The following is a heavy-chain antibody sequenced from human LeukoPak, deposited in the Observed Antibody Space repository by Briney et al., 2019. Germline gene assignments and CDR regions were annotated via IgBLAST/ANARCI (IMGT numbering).Heavy chain of an antibody. D-gene: IGHD3-22*01. Sequence: SETLSLTCTVSGGSVSSSHYWDWIRQPPGKGLEWIGSIYYGGSTYYNASLRSRATTSVDTSKNQFSLKLSSVTAADTAVYYCAKSTYYYDTFVNAFDLWGQGTVVTVSS. CDR3: AKSTYYYDTFVNAFDL. CDR2: IYYGGST. CDR1: GGSVSSSHY. J-gene: IGHJ3*01. V-gene: IGHV4-39*07.